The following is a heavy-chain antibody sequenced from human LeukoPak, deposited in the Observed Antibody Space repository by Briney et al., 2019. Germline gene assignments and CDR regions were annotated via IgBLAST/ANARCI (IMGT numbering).Heavy chain of an antibody. Sequence: GGSLRLSCAASGFTFSCPPILWVRQASGKGLEWVGRIRGKADNYATAYAASVQGRCTISRDDSQNTAYLQLNSLKTEDTAVYYCTQNNYWGQGALVTVSS. J-gene: IGHJ4*02. CDR2: IRGKADNYAT. CDR3: TQNNY. V-gene: IGHV3-73*01. CDR1: GFTFSCPP.